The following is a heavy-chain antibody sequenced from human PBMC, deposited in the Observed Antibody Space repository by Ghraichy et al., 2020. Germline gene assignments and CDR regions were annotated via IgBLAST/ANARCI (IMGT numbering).Heavy chain of an antibody. CDR3: ARGLAAAWWFDP. V-gene: IGHV1-2*02. CDR1: GYTFTGYY. J-gene: IGHJ5*02. D-gene: IGHD6-13*01. CDR2: INPNSGGT. Sequence: ASVKVSRKASGYTFTGYYMHWVRQAPGQGLEWMGWINPNSGGTNYAQKFQGRVTMTRDTSISTAYMELSRLRSDDTAVYYCARGLAAAWWFDPWGQGTLVTVSS.